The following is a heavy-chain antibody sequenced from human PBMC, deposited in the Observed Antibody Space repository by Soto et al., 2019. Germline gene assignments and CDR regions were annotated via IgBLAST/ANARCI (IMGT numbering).Heavy chain of an antibody. D-gene: IGHD1-20*01. J-gene: IGHJ4*02. Sequence: QVRLEQSGAEVKKPGSSVRVSCQASGGALTSYPIHWVRQAPGQGLEWMGVIDPIVDTSNLAENFKTRLTLAADTSTKTVYMDLTSLRSDDTAIYFCATYPRPYKWTDIWGRGTQLTVSS. V-gene: IGHV1-69*06. CDR3: ATYPRPYKWTDI. CDR1: GGALTSYP. CDR2: IDPIVDTS.